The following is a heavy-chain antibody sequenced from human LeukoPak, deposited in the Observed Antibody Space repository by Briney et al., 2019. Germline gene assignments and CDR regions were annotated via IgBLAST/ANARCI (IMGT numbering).Heavy chain of an antibody. J-gene: IGHJ4*02. CDR3: AKGVGGYTIGYYFDY. CDR1: GFTFNTYG. Sequence: GGSLRLSCAASGFTFNTYGMHWVRQAPGKGLEWVAVISYDASNKNYADPVKGLFTISRDYSKNTVYLQMNSLRAEDTAVYFCAKGVGGYTIGYYFDYWGQGTPVTVSS. V-gene: IGHV3-30*18. D-gene: IGHD5-18*01. CDR2: ISYDASNK.